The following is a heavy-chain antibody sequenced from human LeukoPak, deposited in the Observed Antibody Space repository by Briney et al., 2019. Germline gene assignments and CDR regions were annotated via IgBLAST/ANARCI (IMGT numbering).Heavy chain of an antibody. CDR3: ATEKGGVLNYDY. D-gene: IGHD2-8*02. Sequence: GGSLRLSCAASGFTFSNYAMNWVRQAPGKGLEWVSAISGSGSSTYYADFVKGRFTISRDNSKNTLYLQMNSLRAEDTAVYYCATEKGGVLNYDYWGQGTLVTVSS. V-gene: IGHV3-23*01. CDR1: GFTFSNYA. CDR2: ISGSGSST. J-gene: IGHJ4*02.